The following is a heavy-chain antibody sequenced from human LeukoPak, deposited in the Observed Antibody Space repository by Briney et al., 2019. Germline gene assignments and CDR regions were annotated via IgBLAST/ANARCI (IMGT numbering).Heavy chain of an antibody. J-gene: IGHJ4*02. D-gene: IGHD2-8*01. CDR1: GGSFSGYY. CDR3: ARVRRIPVVYARSYYFDS. CDR2: INHSGST. Sequence: SETLSLTCAVYGGSFSGYYWSWIRQPPGKGLEWIGEINHSGSTNYNPSLKSRVTISVDTSKNQFSLKLSSVTAADTAVYYCARVRRIPVVYARSYYFDSWGQGTLVTVSS. V-gene: IGHV4-34*01.